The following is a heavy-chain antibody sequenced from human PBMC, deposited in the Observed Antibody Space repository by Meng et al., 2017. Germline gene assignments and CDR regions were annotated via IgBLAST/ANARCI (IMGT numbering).Heavy chain of an antibody. CDR2: IYYSGST. D-gene: IGHD6-13*01. CDR3: AMIRIAAAVLDY. J-gene: IGHJ4*02. Sequence: QRQRQESGPGLVKPSETLSLTCTVSGGSISSSSYYWGWIRQPPGKGLEWIGSIYYSGSTYYNPSLKSRVTISVDTSKNQFSLKLSSVTAADTAVYYCAMIRIAAAVLDYWGQGTLVTVSS. CDR1: GGSISSSSYY. V-gene: IGHV4-39*07.